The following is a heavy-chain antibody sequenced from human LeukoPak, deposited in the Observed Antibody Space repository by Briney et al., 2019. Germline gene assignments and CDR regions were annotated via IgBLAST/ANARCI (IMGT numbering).Heavy chain of an antibody. J-gene: IGHJ4*02. CDR3: ARYYGSGFNFDY. CDR2: ISGSGGST. Sequence: GGSLRLSCAASGFTFSSYAMSWVRQAPGKGLEWASAISGSGGSTYYADSVKGRFTISRDNSKNTLYLQMNSLRAEDTAVYYCARYYGSGFNFDYWGQGTLVTVSS. V-gene: IGHV3-23*01. D-gene: IGHD3-10*01. CDR1: GFTFSSYA.